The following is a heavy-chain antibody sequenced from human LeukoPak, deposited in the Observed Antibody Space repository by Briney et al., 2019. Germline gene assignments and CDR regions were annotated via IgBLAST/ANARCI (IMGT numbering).Heavy chain of an antibody. CDR1: GGSFSGYY. V-gene: IGHV4-34*01. CDR2: INHSGST. Sequence: SETLSLTCAVYGGSFSGYYWSWIRQPPGKGLEWIGEINHSGSTNYNPSLKSRATISVDTSKNQFSLKRSSVTAADTAVYYCARTGGPTTRPFDYWGQGTLVTVSS. J-gene: IGHJ4*02. CDR3: ARTGGPTTRPFDY. D-gene: IGHD1-1*01.